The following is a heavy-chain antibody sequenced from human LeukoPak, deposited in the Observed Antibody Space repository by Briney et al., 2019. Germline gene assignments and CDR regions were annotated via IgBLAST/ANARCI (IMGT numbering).Heavy chain of an antibody. V-gene: IGHV4-4*07. D-gene: IGHD2-8*01. CDR3: ARSQGMLDWFDP. Sequence: SETLSLTCTVSGGSISSYYWSWIRQPAGKGLEWIGRIYSSGSTSYNPSLKSRVTMSVDTSKNQFSLKLSSVTAADTAVYYCARSQGMLDWFDPWGQGTLVTVSS. J-gene: IGHJ5*02. CDR2: IYSSGST. CDR1: GGSISSYY.